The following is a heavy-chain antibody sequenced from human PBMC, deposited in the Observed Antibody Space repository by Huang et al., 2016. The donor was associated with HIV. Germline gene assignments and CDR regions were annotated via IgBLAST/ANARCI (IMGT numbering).Heavy chain of an antibody. Sequence: QVQLVESGGGVVQPGGSLRLSCAASGFTFSSYGIHWVRQAPGKGLEWVAFIRYDGTYKYYADSVKGRCTIARDNSKNTLYLQMNSLRVEDTAVYYCAKTNYGSGHDAFDIWGQGTMVTVSS. D-gene: IGHD3-10*01. CDR3: AKTNYGSGHDAFDI. CDR1: GFTFSSYG. V-gene: IGHV3-30*02. J-gene: IGHJ3*02. CDR2: IRYDGTYK.